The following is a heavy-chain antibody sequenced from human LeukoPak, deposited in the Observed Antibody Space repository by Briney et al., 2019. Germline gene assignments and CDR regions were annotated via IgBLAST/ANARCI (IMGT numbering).Heavy chain of an antibody. CDR3: ARVLGDSLWLQSYYFDY. V-gene: IGHV3-30-3*01. CDR2: ISYDGSNK. CDR1: GFTFSSCA. Sequence: GGSLRLSCAASGFTFSSCAMHWVRQAPGKGLEWVAVISYDGSNKYYADSVKGRFTISRDNSKNTLYLQMNSLRAEDTAVYYCARVLGDSLWLQSYYFDYWGQGTLVTVSS. J-gene: IGHJ4*02. D-gene: IGHD5-12*01.